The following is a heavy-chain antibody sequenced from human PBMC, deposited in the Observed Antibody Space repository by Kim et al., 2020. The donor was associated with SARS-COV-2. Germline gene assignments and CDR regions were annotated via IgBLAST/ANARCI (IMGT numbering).Heavy chain of an antibody. CDR2: TYYMSRWNS. CDR1: GDSVSSNSAA. V-gene: IGHV6-1*01. Sequence: SQTLSLTCAISGDSVSSNSAAWNWIRQSPLGGLEWLGRTYYMSRWNSDYAVSVRSRMTINTDTSKNQFSLQLKSVTPEDTAVYYCARAKDPYYTGAGCNFDYWGQGTLVTVSS. CDR3: ARAKDPYYTGAGCNFDY. D-gene: IGHD3-3*01. J-gene: IGHJ4*02.